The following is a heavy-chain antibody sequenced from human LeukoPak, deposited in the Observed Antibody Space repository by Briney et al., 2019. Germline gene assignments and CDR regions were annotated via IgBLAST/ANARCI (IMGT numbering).Heavy chain of an antibody. V-gene: IGHV5-51*01. CDR2: IYPGGADT. Sequence: GESLKISCKGSGYNFANYWVGWVRQMPGKGLEWMGIIYPGGADTKYSPSFQGQVTISADKSISTAYLQWSSLRASDTAMYYCARLVGGNYGDYWGQGTLVTVSS. J-gene: IGHJ4*02. CDR1: GYNFANYW. CDR3: ARLVGGNYGDY. D-gene: IGHD4-23*01.